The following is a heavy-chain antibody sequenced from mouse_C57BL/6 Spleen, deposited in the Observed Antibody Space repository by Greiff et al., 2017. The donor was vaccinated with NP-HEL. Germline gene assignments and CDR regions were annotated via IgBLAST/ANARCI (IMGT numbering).Heavy chain of an antibody. CDR3: ARSEDDYDGPFAD. Sequence: EVHLVESGPELVKPGASVKLSCKASGYSFTDYYMNWVKQSHGKSLEWIGVINPNYGTTSYNQKFKGKATLTVDKSSSTAYMHLNSLTSEDSAVYYCARSEDDYDGPFADWGKGTLVTVSA. D-gene: IGHD2-4*01. CDR1: GYSFTDYY. J-gene: IGHJ3*01. CDR2: INPNYGTT. V-gene: IGHV1-39*01.